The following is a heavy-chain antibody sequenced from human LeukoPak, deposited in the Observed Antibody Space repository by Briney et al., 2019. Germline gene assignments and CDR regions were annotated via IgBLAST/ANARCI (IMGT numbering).Heavy chain of an antibody. Sequence: SETLSLTCAVYGGSFSGYYWSWIRQPPGKGLEWIGYIYYSGSTYYNLSLKSRVTISVDTSKNQFSLRLSSVTAADTAVYYCARMTWGFDPWGQGTLVTVSS. J-gene: IGHJ5*02. CDR3: ARMTWGFDP. V-gene: IGHV4-34*09. CDR1: GGSFSGYY. CDR2: IYYSGST.